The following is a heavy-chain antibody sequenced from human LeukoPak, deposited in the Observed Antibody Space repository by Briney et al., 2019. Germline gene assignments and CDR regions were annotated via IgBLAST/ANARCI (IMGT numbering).Heavy chain of an antibody. J-gene: IGHJ4*02. Sequence: GRSLRLSCAASGFTFSSYGMHWVRQAPGKGLEWVAVIWYDGSNKYYADSVKGRFTISRDNSKNTPYLQMNSLRAEDTAVYYCARDLRDGYNPVDYWGQGTLVTVSS. CDR2: IWYDGSNK. D-gene: IGHD5-24*01. CDR3: ARDLRDGYNPVDY. CDR1: GFTFSSYG. V-gene: IGHV3-33*01.